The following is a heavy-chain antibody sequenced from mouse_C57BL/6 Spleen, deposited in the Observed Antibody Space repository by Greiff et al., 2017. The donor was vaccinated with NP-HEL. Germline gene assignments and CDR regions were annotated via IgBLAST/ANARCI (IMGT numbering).Heavy chain of an antibody. D-gene: IGHD2-1*01. Sequence: EVKVVESGGGLVQPKGSLKLSCAASGFSFNTYAMNWVRQAPGKGLEWVARIRSKSNNYATYYADSVKDRFTISRDDSESMLYLQMNNLKTEDTAMYYCVRHGNYRPFAYWGQGTLVTVSA. CDR1: GFSFNTYA. CDR3: VRHGNYRPFAY. V-gene: IGHV10-1*01. CDR2: IRSKSNNYAT. J-gene: IGHJ3*01.